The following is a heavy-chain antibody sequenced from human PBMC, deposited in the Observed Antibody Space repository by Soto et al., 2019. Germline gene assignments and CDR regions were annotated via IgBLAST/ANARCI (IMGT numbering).Heavy chain of an antibody. D-gene: IGHD3-10*01. J-gene: IGHJ4*02. CDR1: GGSISSYY. Sequence: NPSETLSLTCTVSGGSISSYYWSWIRQPPGKGLEWIGYIYYSGSTNYNPSLKSRVTISVDTSKNQFSLKLSSVTAADTAVYYCASHGRTYYYGSGSYVDYWGQGTLVTVSS. CDR3: ASHGRTYYYGSGSYVDY. CDR2: IYYSGST. V-gene: IGHV4-59*08.